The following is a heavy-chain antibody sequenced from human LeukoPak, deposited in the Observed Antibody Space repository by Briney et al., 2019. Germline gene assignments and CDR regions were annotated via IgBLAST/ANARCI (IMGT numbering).Heavy chain of an antibody. V-gene: IGHV1-69*13. CDR1: GGTFSSYA. CDR3: ARDRDIVVVPAASHYMDV. D-gene: IGHD2-2*01. J-gene: IGHJ6*03. Sequence: WASVKVSCKASGGTFSSYAISWVRQAPGQGLEWMGGIIPIFGTANYAQKFQGRVTITADESTSTAYMELSSLRSEDTAVYYCARDRDIVVVPAASHYMDVWGKGTTVTVSS. CDR2: IIPIFGTA.